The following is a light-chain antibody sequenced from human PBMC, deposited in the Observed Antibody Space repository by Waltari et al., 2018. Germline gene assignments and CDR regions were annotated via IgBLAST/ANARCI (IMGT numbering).Light chain of an antibody. Sequence: QLVLTQSPSASASLGASVKLTCTLSSGHSYYAIAWHQQQPEKGPRFLMILNNDGSHNKGEGSAGRLSCSSSGAGRYLPSSSLQSEDEADYYCQTWGTGIPVFGGGTKLTVL. V-gene: IGLV4-69*01. CDR2: LNNDGSH. J-gene: IGLJ3*02. CDR3: QTWGTGIPV. CDR1: SGHSYYA.